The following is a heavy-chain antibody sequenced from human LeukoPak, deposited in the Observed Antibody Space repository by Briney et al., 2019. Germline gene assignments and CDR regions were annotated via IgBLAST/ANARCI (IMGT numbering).Heavy chain of an antibody. Sequence: ASVKVSCKASGFTFNRYGISWVRQAPGQGLEWMGWISAYNGDTNYAQKFQGRVTMTTDTSTSTAYMELRSLISDDTAVYYCARDPSNTSGRYAYFDYWGQGTLVTVSS. J-gene: IGHJ4*02. CDR1: GFTFNRYG. D-gene: IGHD6-19*01. CDR3: ARDPSNTSGRYAYFDY. CDR2: ISAYNGDT. V-gene: IGHV1-18*01.